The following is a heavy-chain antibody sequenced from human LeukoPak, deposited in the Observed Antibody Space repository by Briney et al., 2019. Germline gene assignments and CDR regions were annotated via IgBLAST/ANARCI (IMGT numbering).Heavy chain of an antibody. Sequence: AGGSLRLSCAASGFSVSNNYMDWVRQAPGKGLEWVSVIYSGGSTFYADSVKGRFTISRVNSKNTLYLQMNSLRAEDTAVYYCARGPDYFDCRGQGTLVTVSS. CDR3: ARGPDYFDC. CDR2: IYSGGST. V-gene: IGHV3-66*01. CDR1: GFSVSNNY. J-gene: IGHJ4*02.